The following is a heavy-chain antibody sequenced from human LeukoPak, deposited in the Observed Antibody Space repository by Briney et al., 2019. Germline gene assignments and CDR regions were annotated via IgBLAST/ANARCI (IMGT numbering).Heavy chain of an antibody. V-gene: IGHV3-66*01. CDR3: AKDRYPWEPALGY. J-gene: IGHJ4*02. D-gene: IGHD1-26*01. Sequence: GGSLRLSCAASGFTVSSNYMSWVRQAPGKGLEWVSVIYSGGITNYADSVKGRFTISRDNSKNTLYLQMNSLRAEDTAVYYCAKDRYPWEPALGYWGQGTLVTVSS. CDR2: IYSGGIT. CDR1: GFTVSSNY.